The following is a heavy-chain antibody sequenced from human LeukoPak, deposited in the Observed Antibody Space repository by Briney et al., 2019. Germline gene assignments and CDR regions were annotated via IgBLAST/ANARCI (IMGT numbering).Heavy chain of an antibody. CDR1: GFTFSSYS. CDR2: ISSSSSYI. D-gene: IGHD2/OR15-2a*01. Sequence: GGSLRLSCAASGFTFSSYSMNWVRQAPGKGLEWVSSISSSSSYIYYADSVKGRFTISRDNSKNTLYVQMNSLRAEDTAVYYCAKAIVLLISGNAFDIWGQGTMVTVSS. J-gene: IGHJ3*02. V-gene: IGHV3-21*04. CDR3: AKAIVLLISGNAFDI.